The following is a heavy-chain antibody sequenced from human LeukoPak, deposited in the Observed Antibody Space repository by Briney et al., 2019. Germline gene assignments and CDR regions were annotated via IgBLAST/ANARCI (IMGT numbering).Heavy chain of an antibody. J-gene: IGHJ6*02. CDR1: GFTFSSYA. Sequence: GGSLRLSCAASGFTFSSYAMSWVRQAPGKGLEWVSAISGSGGSTYYADSVKGRFTISRDNSKNTLYLQMNSLRAEDTAVYYCAKERGNCGGDCYYYYYYYGMDVWGQGTTVTVSS. V-gene: IGHV3-23*01. CDR2: ISGSGGST. D-gene: IGHD2-21*02. CDR3: AKERGNCGGDCYYYYYYYGMDV.